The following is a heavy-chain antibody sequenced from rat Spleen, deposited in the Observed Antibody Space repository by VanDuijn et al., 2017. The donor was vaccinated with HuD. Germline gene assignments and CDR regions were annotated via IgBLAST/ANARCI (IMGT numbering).Heavy chain of an antibody. CDR1: GFIFSNYG. J-gene: IGHJ2*01. Sequence: EVQLVESGGGLVQPGRSLKLSCAASGFIFSNYGMAWVRQAPTKGLEWVATISYDGSSTYYRDSVKGRFTISRDNAKSTLYLQMDSLRSEDTATYYCTTGPYTTDLYFDYWGQGVMVTVSS. D-gene: IGHD1-6*01. CDR3: TTGPYTTDLYFDY. CDR2: ISYDGSST. V-gene: IGHV5-29*01.